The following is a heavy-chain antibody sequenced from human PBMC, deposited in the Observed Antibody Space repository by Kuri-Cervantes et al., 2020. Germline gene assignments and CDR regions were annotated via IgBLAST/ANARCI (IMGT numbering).Heavy chain of an antibody. J-gene: IGHJ6*02. CDR2: IYSGGST. D-gene: IGHD2-15*01. CDR1: GGSISGSC. V-gene: IGHV4-59*01. CDR3: ARGDNYYYYGMDV. Sequence: SETLSLTCTVSGGSISGSCFSWMRQPPGKGLEWIGYIYSGGSTNHNPSLKSRVTISIDTSKNQFSLNLYSVTAADTAVYYCARGDNYYYYGMDVWGQGTTVTVSS.